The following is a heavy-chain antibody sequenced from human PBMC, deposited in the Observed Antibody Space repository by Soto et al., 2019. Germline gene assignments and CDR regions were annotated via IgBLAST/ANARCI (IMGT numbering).Heavy chain of an antibody. J-gene: IGHJ4*02. D-gene: IGHD2-15*01. CDR1: GYTFTSYG. CDR2: ISAYNGNT. CDR3: ARVYCSGGSCYRLFDS. V-gene: IGHV1-18*01. Sequence: GSSVKVSCKASGYTFTSYGISWVRQAPGQGLEWMGWISAYNGNTNYAQKLQGRVTMTTDTSTSTAYMELRSLRSDDTAVYYCARVYCSGGSCYRLFDSWGQGTLVTVSS.